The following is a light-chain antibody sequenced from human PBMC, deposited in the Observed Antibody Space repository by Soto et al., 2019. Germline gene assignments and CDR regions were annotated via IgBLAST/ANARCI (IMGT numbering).Light chain of an antibody. J-gene: IGKJ1*01. Sequence: DIQMTQSPSTLSASVGDRVTIPCRASQSISSWLAWYQQKPGKAPKLLIYDASSLESGVPSRFSGSGSGTEFTLTISSLQPDDFATYYCQQYMSYSFGQGTKVDI. CDR2: DAS. CDR1: QSISSW. CDR3: QQYMSYS. V-gene: IGKV1-5*01.